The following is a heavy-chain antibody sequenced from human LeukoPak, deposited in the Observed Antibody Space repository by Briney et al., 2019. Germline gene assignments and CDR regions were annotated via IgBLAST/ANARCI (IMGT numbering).Heavy chain of an antibody. J-gene: IGHJ4*02. V-gene: IGHV1-8*01. Sequence: GASVKVSCKASGYTFTTYEIHWVRQATGQGLEWMGWMNPNSGNTGYAQKFHGRVIITRNPSINTAYMELSSLGSDDTAVYYCARGASRSFDYWGQGTLVTVSS. CDR1: GYTFTTYE. CDR2: MNPNSGNT. CDR3: ARGASRSFDY.